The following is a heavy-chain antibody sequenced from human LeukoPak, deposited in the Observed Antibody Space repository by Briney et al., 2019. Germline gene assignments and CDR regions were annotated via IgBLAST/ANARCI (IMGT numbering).Heavy chain of an antibody. CDR3: ASHARTGIAAAGTEGDAFDI. D-gene: IGHD6-13*01. CDR1: GGSISSGGYS. CDR2: IYYSGST. Sequence: PSETLSLTCAVSGGSISSGGYSWSWIRQPPGKGLEWIGYIYYSGSTYYNPSLKSRVTISVDTSKNQFSLKLSSVTAADTAVYYCASHARTGIAAAGTEGDAFDIWGQGTMVTVSS. V-gene: IGHV4-30-4*07. J-gene: IGHJ3*02.